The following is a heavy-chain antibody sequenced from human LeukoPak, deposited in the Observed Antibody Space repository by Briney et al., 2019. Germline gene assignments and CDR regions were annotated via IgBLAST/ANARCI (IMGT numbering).Heavy chain of an antibody. D-gene: IGHD3-22*01. Sequence: SETLSLTCAVYGGSFSGYYWSWIRQPPGKGLEWIGEINHSGSTNYNPSLKSRVTISVDTSKNQFSLKLSSVTAADTAVYYCAGMIVVVSAIPRYYGMDVWGQGTTVTVSS. V-gene: IGHV4-34*01. J-gene: IGHJ6*02. CDR3: AGMIVVVSAIPRYYGMDV. CDR1: GGSFSGYY. CDR2: INHSGST.